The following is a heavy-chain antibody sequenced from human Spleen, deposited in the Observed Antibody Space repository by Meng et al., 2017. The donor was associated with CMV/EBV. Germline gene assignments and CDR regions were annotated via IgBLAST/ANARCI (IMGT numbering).Heavy chain of an antibody. D-gene: IGHD3-22*01. V-gene: IGHV3-49*04. Sequence: LSLTCTASGLTFGDYGMAWVRQAPGKGLEWVGFIRSKTYGGTTEYAASVKGRFTISRDDSKSIVYLQMNSLKTEDTAVYYCTRAPYDSSGYYVPGTLDYWGQGILVTVSS. CDR2: IRSKTYGGTT. J-gene: IGHJ4*02. CDR3: TRAPYDSSGYYVPGTLDY. CDR1: GLTFGDYG.